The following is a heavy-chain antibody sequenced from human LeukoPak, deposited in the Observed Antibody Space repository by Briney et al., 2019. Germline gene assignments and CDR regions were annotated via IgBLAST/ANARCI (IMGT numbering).Heavy chain of an antibody. J-gene: IGHJ4*02. CDR3: AKEKVGRFDYRDYVEDYSDDY. D-gene: IGHD4-17*01. CDR2: ISGSGYST. V-gene: IGHV3-23*01. Sequence: PGGTLRLSCAPSGFTFSTYGMNWVRRARGKGLVWVSSISGSGYSTYYADSVKGRFTISRDNSKNTLYLQMNSLRAEDTAVYYCAKEKVGRFDYRDYVEDYSDDYWGQGTLVTVSS. CDR1: GFTFSTYG.